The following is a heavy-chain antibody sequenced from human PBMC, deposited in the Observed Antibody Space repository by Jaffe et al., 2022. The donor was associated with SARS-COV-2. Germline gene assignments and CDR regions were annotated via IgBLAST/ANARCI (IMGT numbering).Heavy chain of an antibody. Sequence: QVQLQQWGAGLLKPSETLSLTCAVYGGSFSGYFWSWIRQPPGRGLDWIGEINHSGTTNYNPSLKSRVTISVDTSKNQFSLKLSSVTAADTAVYYCARFLRTPPYYYYMDVWGKGTTVTVSS. D-gene: IGHD1-7*01. CDR1: GGSFSGYF. CDR3: ARFLRTPPYYYYMDV. V-gene: IGHV4-34*01. J-gene: IGHJ6*03. CDR2: INHSGTT.